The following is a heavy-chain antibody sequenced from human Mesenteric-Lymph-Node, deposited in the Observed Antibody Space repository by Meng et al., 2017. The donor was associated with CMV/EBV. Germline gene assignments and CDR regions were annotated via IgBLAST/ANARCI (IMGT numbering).Heavy chain of an antibody. J-gene: IGHJ4*02. D-gene: IGHD3-22*01. V-gene: IGHV1-2*02. Sequence: ASVKVSCKASGYTFIGNYIHWVRQAPGQGLEWIGWINPSSGGTTFAQKFQGRVTMTRDTSISTAYMEVSRLRSDDTAVYYCARTSYYFDGSTYNPQYYFDLWGQGTQVTVSS. CDR1: GYTFIGNY. CDR3: ARTSYYFDGSTYNPQYYFDL. CDR2: INPSSGGT.